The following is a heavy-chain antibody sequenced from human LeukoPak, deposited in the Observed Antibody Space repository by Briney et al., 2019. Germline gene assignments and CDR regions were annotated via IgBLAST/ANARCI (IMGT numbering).Heavy chain of an antibody. J-gene: IGHJ3*02. CDR3: AKYTYYYDSSGYSPEAFDI. D-gene: IGHD3-22*01. V-gene: IGHV3-66*01. CDR2: IYSGGST. CDR1: GFTVSSNY. Sequence: WGSLRLSCAASGFTVSSNYMSWVRQAPGKGLEWVSVIYSGGSTYYADSVKGRFTISRDNSKNTLYLQMNSLRAEDTAVYYCAKYTYYYDSSGYSPEAFDIWGQGTMVTVSS.